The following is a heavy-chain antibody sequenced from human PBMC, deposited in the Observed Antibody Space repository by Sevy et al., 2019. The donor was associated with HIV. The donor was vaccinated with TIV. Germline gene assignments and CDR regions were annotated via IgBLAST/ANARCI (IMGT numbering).Heavy chain of an antibody. D-gene: IGHD4-17*01. V-gene: IGHV1-18*01. J-gene: IGHJ3*02. CDR1: GYTFTSYG. Sequence: ASVKVSCKASGYTFTSYGISWVRQAPGQGLEWMGWISAYNGNTNYAQKLQGRVTMTTDTSTSTAYMELRSLRSDDTAVYYCARDHSVDNCGDNQQDAFDIWGQGTMVTVSS. CDR3: ARDHSVDNCGDNQQDAFDI. CDR2: ISAYNGNT.